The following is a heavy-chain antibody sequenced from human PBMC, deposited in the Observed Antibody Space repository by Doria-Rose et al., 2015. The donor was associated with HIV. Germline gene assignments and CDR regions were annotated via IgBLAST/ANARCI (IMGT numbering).Heavy chain of an antibody. V-gene: IGHV3-21*03. J-gene: IGHJ4*02. CDR2: ISSSSEYI. D-gene: IGHD3-22*01. Sequence: MNCVRQAPGKGLEWVSSISSSSEYIYYVDSVQGRFTISRDNAKNSVYLQMNSLRTEDTAVYYCARDHYDSGGYYRDWGQGTRGTVSS. CDR3: ARDHYDSGGYYRD.